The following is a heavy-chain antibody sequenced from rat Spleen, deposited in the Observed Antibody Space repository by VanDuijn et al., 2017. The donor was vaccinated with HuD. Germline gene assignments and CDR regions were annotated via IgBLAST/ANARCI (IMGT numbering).Heavy chain of an antibody. D-gene: IGHD1-2*01. Sequence: EVQLVESGGGLVQPGRSLKLSCAASGFTFSNYDMAWVRQAPTKGLEWIASISTGGGNTYYRDSVKGRFTISRDNAENTVYLQMNSLRSEDTATYYCAKDMNYYSTYPFYVMGDWGQGASVTVSS. V-gene: IGHV5S13*01. CDR1: GFTFSNYD. CDR2: ISTGGGNT. CDR3: AKDMNYYSTYPFYVMGD. J-gene: IGHJ4*01.